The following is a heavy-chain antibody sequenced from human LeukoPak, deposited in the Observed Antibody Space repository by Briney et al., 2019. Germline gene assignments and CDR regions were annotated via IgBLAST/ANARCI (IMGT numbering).Heavy chain of an antibody. CDR3: ARDQRYCSSSSCPWEPFDY. D-gene: IGHD2-2*01. CDR1: GFTFINYD. CDR2: ISASGGST. V-gene: IGHV3-23*01. J-gene: IGHJ4*02. Sequence: GGSLRLSCAVSGFTFINYDMSWVRQAPGKGLEWVSTISASGGSTFYGDSVRGRFTISRDNSKNTLYLQMNSLRAEDTAVYYCARDQRYCSSSSCPWEPFDYWGQGTLVTVSS.